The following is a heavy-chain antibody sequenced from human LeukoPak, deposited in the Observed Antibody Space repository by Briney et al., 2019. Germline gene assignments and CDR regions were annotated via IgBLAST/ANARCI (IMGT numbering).Heavy chain of an antibody. J-gene: IGHJ6*03. Sequence: GGSLRLSCAASGFTFSSYWMSWVRQAPGKGLEWVSSISGGSIYIYYADSVKGRFTISRDNGKNSLYLQMNSLRAEDTAVYYCASDKTAQLDNYYYYMDVWGKGTTVTISS. CDR2: ISGGSIYI. V-gene: IGHV3-21*06. D-gene: IGHD6-13*01. CDR3: ASDKTAQLDNYYYYMDV. CDR1: GFTFSSYW.